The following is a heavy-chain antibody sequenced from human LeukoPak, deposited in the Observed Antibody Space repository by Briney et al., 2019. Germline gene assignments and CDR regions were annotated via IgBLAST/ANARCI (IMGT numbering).Heavy chain of an antibody. J-gene: IGHJ1*01. V-gene: IGHV1-69*13. D-gene: IGHD1-26*01. CDR2: IIPIFGTA. CDR3: ARAGGATPTQDFQH. CDR1: GGTFSSYA. Sequence: GASVKVSCKASGGTFSSYAISWVRQAPGQGLEWMGGIIPIFGTANYAQKFQGRVTITADESTSTAYMELSSLRSEDTAVYYCARAGGATPTQDFQHWGQGTLVTVSS.